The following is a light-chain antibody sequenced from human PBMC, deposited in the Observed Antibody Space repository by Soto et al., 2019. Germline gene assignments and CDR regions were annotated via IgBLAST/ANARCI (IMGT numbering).Light chain of an antibody. Sequence: SVLTPPASGSGSPGQSITISCTGTSSDVGGYNYVSWYQQQPGKAPKFMIYDVTNRPSGVSNRFSGSKSGNTASLTISGLQAEDEADYYCCSYTTSNTRQVVFGTGTKVTVL. CDR3: CSYTTSNTRQVV. J-gene: IGLJ1*01. V-gene: IGLV2-14*01. CDR2: DVT. CDR1: SSDVGGYNY.